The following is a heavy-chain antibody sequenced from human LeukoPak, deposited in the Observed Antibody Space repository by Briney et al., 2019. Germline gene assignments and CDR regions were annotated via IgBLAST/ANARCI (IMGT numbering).Heavy chain of an antibody. CDR3: ARGYNWKFDY. J-gene: IGHJ4*02. V-gene: IGHV3-48*03. CDR2: ISSSGSTI. CDR1: GFTFSSYE. D-gene: IGHD1-20*01. Sequence: GGSLRLSCAASGFTFSSYEMNWVRQAPGKGLEWVSYISSSGSTIYYADSVKGRFTISRDNAKNSLYLQMNSLRAEDTAVYYCARGYNWKFDYWGQGTLVTVSS.